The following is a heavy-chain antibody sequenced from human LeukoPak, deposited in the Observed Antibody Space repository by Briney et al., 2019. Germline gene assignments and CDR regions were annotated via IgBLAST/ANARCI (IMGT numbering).Heavy chain of an antibody. CDR2: IKQDGSEE. Sequence: GGSLRLSCAASGFTFSSYWMSWVRQAPGKGLEWLANIKQDGSEEYYVDSVKGRFTISRDNAKNLVYLQMNSLRAEDTAVYFCTRDSPPRYSGYDCVYWGQGTLVTVSS. V-gene: IGHV3-7*01. J-gene: IGHJ4*02. CDR1: GFTFSSYW. D-gene: IGHD5-12*01. CDR3: TRDSPPRYSGYDCVY.